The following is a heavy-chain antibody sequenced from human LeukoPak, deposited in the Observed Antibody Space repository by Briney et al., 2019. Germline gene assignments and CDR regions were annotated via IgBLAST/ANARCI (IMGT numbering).Heavy chain of an antibody. J-gene: IGHJ4*02. CDR1: GFTSSDYY. V-gene: IGHV3-11*04. CDR3: ARDFGSSGWYGSNPSTLFDY. CDR2: ISSSGSTI. D-gene: IGHD6-19*01. Sequence: GGSLRLSCAASGFTSSDYYMSWIRQAPGKGLEWVSYISSSGSTIYYADSVKGRFTISRDNAKNSLYLQMNSLRAEDTAVYYCARDFGSSGWYGSNPSTLFDYWGQGTLVTVSS.